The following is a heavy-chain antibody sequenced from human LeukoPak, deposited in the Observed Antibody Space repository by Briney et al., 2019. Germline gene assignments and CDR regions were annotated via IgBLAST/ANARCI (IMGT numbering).Heavy chain of an antibody. V-gene: IGHV1-18*01. J-gene: IGHJ4*02. CDR1: GYTFTSYG. CDR3: ASRGIAAAGPLFDY. Sequence: GASVKVSCKASGYTFTSYGISWVRQAPGQGLEWMGWISAYNGNTNYAQKLQGRVTMTTDTSTSTAYMELRSLRSDDTAGYHCASRGIAAAGPLFDYWGQGTLVTVSS. D-gene: IGHD6-13*01. CDR2: ISAYNGNT.